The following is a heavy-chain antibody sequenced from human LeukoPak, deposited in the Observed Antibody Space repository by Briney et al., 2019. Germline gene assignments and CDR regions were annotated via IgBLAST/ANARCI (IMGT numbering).Heavy chain of an antibody. CDR3: ARVRATFSPHFDN. D-gene: IGHD5-12*01. CDR2: INSDGSIT. Sequence: GGSLRLSCAASGSTFSSYWMHWVRQAPGKGLMWVSRINSDGSITNYADSVKGRFTISRDNAKNTLYLQMNTLIAEDTAVYYCARVRATFSPHFDNWGQGTLVTVSS. J-gene: IGHJ4*02. CDR1: GSTFSSYW. V-gene: IGHV3-74*01.